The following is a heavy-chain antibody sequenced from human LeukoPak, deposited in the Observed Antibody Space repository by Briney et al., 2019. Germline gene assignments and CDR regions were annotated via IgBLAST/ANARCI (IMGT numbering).Heavy chain of an antibody. CDR2: IRYDGSDA. CDR3: AKVGATQDF. CDR1: GFTFGVTFSRFG. Sequence: HPGGSLTLSCAASGFTFGVTFSRFGMHSVRQAPGKGLEWVAFIRYDGSDAYYGDSVKGRFTISRDNSQNTLYLQMNSLRAEDTAVYYCAKVGATQDFWGQGTLVTVSS. J-gene: IGHJ4*02. V-gene: IGHV3-30*02. D-gene: IGHD1-26*01.